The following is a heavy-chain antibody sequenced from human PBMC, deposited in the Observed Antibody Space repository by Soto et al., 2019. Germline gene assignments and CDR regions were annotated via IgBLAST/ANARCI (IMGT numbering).Heavy chain of an antibody. D-gene: IGHD3-10*01. Sequence: QVQLQESGPGLVKPSETLSLTCTVSGGSISSYHWSWIRQSAGQGLECIGRFYTNGISHYNPSLKSRLSMSADTSTNQLSLTLTAVTAADTGVYYCARAGNEYGVDVWGQGKTVTVSS. V-gene: IGHV4-4*07. CDR2: FYTNGIS. CDR3: ARAGNEYGVDV. CDR1: GGSISSYH. J-gene: IGHJ6*02.